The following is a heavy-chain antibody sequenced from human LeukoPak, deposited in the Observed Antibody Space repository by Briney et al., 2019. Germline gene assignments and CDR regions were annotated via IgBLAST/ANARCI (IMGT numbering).Heavy chain of an antibody. J-gene: IGHJ4*02. CDR2: VYHTRSN. V-gene: IGHV4-38-2*02. CDR3: VTPLGKYSPFYFDH. D-gene: IGHD2/OR15-2a*01. CDR1: GDSLTSGYY. Sequence: ASETLSLTCIVSGDSLTSGYYWGWVGPPPGQGREWIGRVYHTRSNYYNSSINTRITMIVDSMTNQFSLQLRSVTAAAPALYYFVTPLGKYSPFYFDHWGQGRLVTVSS.